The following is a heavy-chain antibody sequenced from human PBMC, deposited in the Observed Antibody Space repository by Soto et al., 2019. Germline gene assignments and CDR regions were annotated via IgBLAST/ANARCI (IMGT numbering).Heavy chain of an antibody. CDR2: ISYDGSNK. V-gene: IGHV3-30*18. Sequence: QVQLVESGGGVVQPGRSLRLSCAASGFTFSSYGMHWVRQAPGKGLERVAVISYDGSNKYYADSVKGRFTISRDNSKNTLYLQMNSLRAEDTAVYYCAKNMVRGVIIFAWGIDYWGQGTLVTVSS. J-gene: IGHJ4*02. CDR3: AKNMVRGVIIFAWGIDY. D-gene: IGHD3-10*01. CDR1: GFTFSSYG.